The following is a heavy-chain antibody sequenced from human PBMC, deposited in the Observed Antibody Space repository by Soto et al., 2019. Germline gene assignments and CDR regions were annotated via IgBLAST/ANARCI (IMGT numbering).Heavy chain of an antibody. CDR2: VNPNSGVI. CDR1: GYTFTGYY. Sequence: ASVKVSCKASGYTFTGYYMHWVRQAPGQGLEWMGWVNPNSGVINYAQKFQGRVTMIRDRSISAAYMELSRLRSDDTAVYYCARAGYNWNDAGKSFDQWGRGTLVTVSS. CDR3: ARAGYNWNDAGKSFDQ. D-gene: IGHD1-1*01. V-gene: IGHV1-2*02. J-gene: IGHJ4*02.